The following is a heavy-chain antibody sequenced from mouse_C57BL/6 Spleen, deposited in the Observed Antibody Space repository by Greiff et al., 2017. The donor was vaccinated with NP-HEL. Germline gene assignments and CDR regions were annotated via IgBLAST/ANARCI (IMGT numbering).Heavy chain of an antibody. CDR1: GFTLTNYY. CDR2: IDPADGDT. D-gene: IGHD1-1*01. V-gene: IGHV14-1*01. CDR3: TLSDGSSYDWYFDV. J-gene: IGHJ1*03. Sequence: VQLQQSGAELVRPGASVKLSCTASGFTLTNYYMHWVKQRPEQGLEWIGRIDPADGDTYYAPKFQSKATMTADTSSNTAYLQLSSLTSEDTAVYYCTLSDGSSYDWYFDVWGTGTTVTVSS.